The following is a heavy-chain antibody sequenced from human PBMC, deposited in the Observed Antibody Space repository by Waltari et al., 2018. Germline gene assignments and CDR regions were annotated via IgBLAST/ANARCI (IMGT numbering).Heavy chain of an antibody. V-gene: IGHV4-38-2*01. CDR3: MGQVLGYCTSAACRRLES. D-gene: IGHD2-8*02. Sequence: QVQLQESGPGLVKPSETLSLTCGVSGYDINSGYYWGGIRQPAGKGLEWVATGYDDGAVFCNPSLNRRAITAVDASRNQFSPTLKPVIEADTAVYYCMGQVLGYCTSAACRRLESWGQGKLVTVSS. CDR2: GYDDGAV. CDR1: GYDINSGYY. J-gene: IGHJ4*02.